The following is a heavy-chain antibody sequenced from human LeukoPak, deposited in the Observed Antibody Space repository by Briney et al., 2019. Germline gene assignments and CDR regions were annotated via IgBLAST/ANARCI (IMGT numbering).Heavy chain of an antibody. CDR1: GFSFSSYE. J-gene: IGHJ6*04. CDR2: SSASGTLT. V-gene: IGHV3-48*03. D-gene: IGHD6-25*01. CDR3: ARDGTPIYSSGWVYMDV. Sequence: GGSLRLSCAASGFSFSSYEMNWVRQAPGKGLEWISYSSASGTLTHYADSVEGRFTISRDNAKNSLYLQMNSLRGEDTAVYYCARDGTPIYSSGWVYMDVWGKGTTVTISS.